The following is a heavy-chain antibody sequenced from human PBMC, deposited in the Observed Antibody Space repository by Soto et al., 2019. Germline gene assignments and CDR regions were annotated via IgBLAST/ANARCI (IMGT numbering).Heavy chain of an antibody. CDR3: VKDLNYDFWSGYNYYALEI. J-gene: IGHJ6*02. CDR1: GFSFSTHV. Sequence: SGGSLRLSCIDSGFSFSTHVMDWVRQAPGKGLEWVARILYDGSKEYYADSVKGRFTISRDNSKKTLFLQLTSLRVDDTAVYYCVKDLNYDFWSGYNYYALEIWGQGTTVTVSS. D-gene: IGHD3-3*01. V-gene: IGHV3-30*18. CDR2: ILYDGSKE.